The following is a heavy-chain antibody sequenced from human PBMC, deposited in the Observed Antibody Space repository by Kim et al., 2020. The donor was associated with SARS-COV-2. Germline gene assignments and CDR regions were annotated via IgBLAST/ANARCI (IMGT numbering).Heavy chain of an antibody. J-gene: IGHJ4*02. CDR2: ISGSGVTT. CDR3: AKVWSDDYDATTYWYYFDW. D-gene: IGHD1-26*01. CDR1: GFTFSSFA. V-gene: IGHV3-23*01. Sequence: GGSLRLSCAASGFTFSSFAMRWVHQAPGKGLEWVSFISGSGVTTYYADSVKGRFTISRDNSKNTLYLQVSSLRGEDTAMYYCAKVWSDDYDATTYWYYFDWGGQTPQATVS.